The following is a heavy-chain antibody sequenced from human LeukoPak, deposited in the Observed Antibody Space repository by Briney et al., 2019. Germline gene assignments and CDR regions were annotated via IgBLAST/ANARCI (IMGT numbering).Heavy chain of an antibody. CDR1: GFTFSTYE. J-gene: IGHJ4*02. CDR2: ISYSGNTI. Sequence: GGSLRLSCAASGFTFSTYEMNWVRQAPGKGLEWVSYISYSGNTIFYADSVKGRFSISRDNAKNSLYLQMNSLRAEDTAIYFCARGNDYGGKDLDQWGQGALVTVSS. V-gene: IGHV3-48*03. D-gene: IGHD4-23*01. CDR3: ARGNDYGGKDLDQ.